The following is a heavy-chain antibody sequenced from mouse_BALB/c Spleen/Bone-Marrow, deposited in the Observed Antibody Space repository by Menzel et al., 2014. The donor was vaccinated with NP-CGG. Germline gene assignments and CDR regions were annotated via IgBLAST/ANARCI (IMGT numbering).Heavy chain of an antibody. D-gene: IGHD2-4*01. CDR1: GYSFTGYF. CDR3: GRGNYDYDSWFGY. J-gene: IGHJ3*01. CDR2: INPYNGDP. Sequence: EVKLVESGPELVKPGASVKISCKASGYSFTGYFMNWMKQSHGKSLEWIGRINPYNGDPFYNQKFKGKATLTVDKSSSTAHVELLSLTSEDSAVYYCGRGNYDYDSWFGYWGQGTLVTVSA. V-gene: IGHV1-37*01.